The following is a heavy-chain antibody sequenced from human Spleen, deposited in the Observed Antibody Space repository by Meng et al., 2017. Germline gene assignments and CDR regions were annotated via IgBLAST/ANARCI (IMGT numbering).Heavy chain of an antibody. V-gene: IGHV3-23*01. Sequence: EVQLLESGGGLLQPGGSLRLSRAASGFTFSSSAMIWVRQAPGKGLEWVSEISTSGGNTYYTDSVKGRFTISRDNSKNTLYLQMNSLRVEDTAVYYCAKTITGSFDYWGQGTLVTVSS. CDR3: AKTITGSFDY. J-gene: IGHJ4*02. CDR2: ISTSGGNT. CDR1: GFTFSSSA. D-gene: IGHD5-12*01.